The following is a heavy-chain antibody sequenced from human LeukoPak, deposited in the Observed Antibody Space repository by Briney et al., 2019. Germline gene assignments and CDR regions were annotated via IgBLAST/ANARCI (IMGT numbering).Heavy chain of an antibody. CDR1: GFTFSRYG. V-gene: IGHV3-30*02. CDR3: AKDSNWAFDY. Sequence: GGSLRLSCGASGFTFSRYGMHWVSQAPGKGLEWVAYIRKDGSDKYYADSVKGRFTISRDSSKNMVYLQMNSLRAEDTAVYYCAKDSNWAFDYWGQGTLVSVSS. D-gene: IGHD7-27*01. CDR2: IRKDGSDK. J-gene: IGHJ4*02.